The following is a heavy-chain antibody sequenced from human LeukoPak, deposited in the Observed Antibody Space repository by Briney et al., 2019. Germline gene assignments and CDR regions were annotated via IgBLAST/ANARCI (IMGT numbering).Heavy chain of an antibody. J-gene: IGHJ5*02. CDR3: AKDPEIVVVITGWFDP. Sequence: GGSLRLSCAASGFTFSSYAMSGVRQAPGKGREGVSAISGSGGSTYYADSVKGRFTISRDNSKNTLYLQMNSLRAEDTAVYYCAKDPEIVVVITGWFDPWGQGTLVTVSS. D-gene: IGHD3-22*01. CDR1: GFTFSSYA. V-gene: IGHV3-23*01. CDR2: ISGSGGST.